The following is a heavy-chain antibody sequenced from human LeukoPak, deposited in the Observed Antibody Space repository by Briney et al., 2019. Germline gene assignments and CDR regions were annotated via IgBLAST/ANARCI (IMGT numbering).Heavy chain of an antibody. D-gene: IGHD2-21*02. J-gene: IGHJ4*02. V-gene: IGHV3-20*04. Sequence: GGSLRLSCAASGFTFDDYGMSWVRQAPGKGLEWVSGINWNGGSTGYADSVKGRFTISRDNAKNSLYLQMNSLRAEDTAVYYCAKDREGLIVVVTAIDYWGQGTLVTVSS. CDR2: INWNGGST. CDR3: AKDREGLIVVVTAIDY. CDR1: GFTFDDYG.